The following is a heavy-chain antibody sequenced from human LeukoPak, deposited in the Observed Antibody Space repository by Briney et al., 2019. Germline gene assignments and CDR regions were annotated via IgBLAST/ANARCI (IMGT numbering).Heavy chain of an antibody. Sequence: SETLSLTCTVSGYSISSGYYWGWIRQPPGKGLEWIGSIYHSGRTFYNPSLKSRVTISVDTSKNQFSLKLSSVTAADTAVYYCAREDALGRGSFDYWGQGTLVTVSS. V-gene: IGHV4-38-2*02. CDR1: GYSISSGYY. J-gene: IGHJ4*02. CDR2: IYHSGRT. D-gene: IGHD1-26*01. CDR3: AREDALGRGSFDY.